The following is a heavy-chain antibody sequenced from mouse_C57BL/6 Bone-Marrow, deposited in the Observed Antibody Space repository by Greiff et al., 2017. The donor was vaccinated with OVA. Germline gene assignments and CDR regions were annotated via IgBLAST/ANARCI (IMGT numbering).Heavy chain of an antibody. CDR2: ISYDGSN. Sequence: EVKLMESGPGLVKPSQSLSLTCSVPGYSITSGYYWNWIRQFPGNKLEWMGYISYDGSNNYNPSLKNRISITRDTSKNQFFLKLNSVTTEDTATYYCARGRLPYFDYWGQGTTLTVSS. CDR1: GYSITSGYY. CDR3: ARGRLPYFDY. V-gene: IGHV3-6*01. J-gene: IGHJ2*01. D-gene: IGHD2-4*01.